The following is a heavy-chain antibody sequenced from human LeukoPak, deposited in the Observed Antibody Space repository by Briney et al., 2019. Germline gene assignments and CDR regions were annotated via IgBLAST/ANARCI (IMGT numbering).Heavy chain of an antibody. V-gene: IGHV1-46*01. J-gene: IGHJ3*02. D-gene: IGHD6-19*01. Sequence: ASVKVSCKASGYTFTSYYMHWVRQAPGQGLEWMGIINPSGGSTSYAQKFQGRVTMTRDTSTSTVYMELSSLRSEDTAVYYCARGHIAVAGYDAFDIWGQGTMVTVSS. CDR1: GYTFTSYY. CDR2: INPSGGST. CDR3: ARGHIAVAGYDAFDI.